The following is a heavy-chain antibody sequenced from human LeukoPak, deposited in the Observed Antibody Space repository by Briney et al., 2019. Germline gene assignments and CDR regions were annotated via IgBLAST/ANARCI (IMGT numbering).Heavy chain of an antibody. V-gene: IGHV4-39*07. J-gene: IGHJ3*02. D-gene: IGHD1-26*01. CDR3: ARRLSGSYRRGAFDI. CDR2: IYYSGST. Sequence: PSETLSLTCTVSGGSISSSSYYWGWIRQPPGKGLEWIGSIYYSGSTYYNPSLKSRVTISVDTSKNQFSLKLSSVTAADTAVYYCARRLSGSYRRGAFDIWGQGTMVTVSS. CDR1: GGSISSSSYY.